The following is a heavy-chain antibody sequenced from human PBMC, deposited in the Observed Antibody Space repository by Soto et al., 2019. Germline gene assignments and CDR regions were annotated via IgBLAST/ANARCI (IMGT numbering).Heavy chain of an antibody. CDR2: INPSGGST. J-gene: IGHJ5*02. CDR1: GYTFTSYY. Sequence: QVQLVQSGAEVKKPGASVKVSCKASGYTFTSYYMHWVRQAPGQGLEWMGIINPSGGSTSYAKKFQGRVTMTRDTSTSTVYMELSSLRSEDTAVYYCARDGDSSSWYDASTYNWFDPWGQGTLVTVSS. V-gene: IGHV1-46*01. CDR3: ARDGDSSSWYDASTYNWFDP. D-gene: IGHD6-13*01.